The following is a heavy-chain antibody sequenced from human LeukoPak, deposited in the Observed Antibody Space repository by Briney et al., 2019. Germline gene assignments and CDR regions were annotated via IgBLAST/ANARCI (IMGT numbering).Heavy chain of an antibody. V-gene: IGHV3-74*01. CDR3: AREMAARPYPFDY. D-gene: IGHD6-6*01. J-gene: IGHJ4*02. Sequence: GGSLRLSCAVSGFTFSSYWMHWVRQAPGKGLVWVSRMNNDGSSTTYADSVKGRFTISGDNAKNTLYLQMNSLRAEDTAVYYCAREMAARPYPFDYWGQGTLVTVSS. CDR1: GFTFSSYW. CDR2: MNNDGSST.